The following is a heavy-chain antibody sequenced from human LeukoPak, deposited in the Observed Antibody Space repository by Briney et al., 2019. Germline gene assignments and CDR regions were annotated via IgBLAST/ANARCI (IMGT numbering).Heavy chain of an antibody. V-gene: IGHV3-23*01. Sequence: GGSLRLSCAASGFTFSSYAMSWVRQAPGKGLEWVSAISGSGGSTYYADSVKGRFTISRDNSKNTLYLQMNSLRAEDTAVYYCAKAGHYYDRSGYFVKYYYYGMDVWGQGTTVTVSS. D-gene: IGHD3-22*01. CDR1: GFTFSSYA. J-gene: IGHJ6*02. CDR2: ISGSGGST. CDR3: AKAGHYYDRSGYFVKYYYYGMDV.